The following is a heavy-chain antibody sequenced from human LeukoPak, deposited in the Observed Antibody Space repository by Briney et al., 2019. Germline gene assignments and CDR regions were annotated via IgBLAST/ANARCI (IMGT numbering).Heavy chain of an antibody. J-gene: IGHJ5*02. Sequence: PSETLSLTCTVSGGSISSYYWSWIRQPPGKGLEWSGYIFYNGNTNYNPSLKSRVTISVDTSKNQFSLKLSSVTAADTAVYYCARTQAAGLNWFDPWGQGTLVTVSS. CDR2: IFYNGNT. V-gene: IGHV4-59*01. CDR3: ARTQAAGLNWFDP. D-gene: IGHD6-13*01. CDR1: GGSISSYY.